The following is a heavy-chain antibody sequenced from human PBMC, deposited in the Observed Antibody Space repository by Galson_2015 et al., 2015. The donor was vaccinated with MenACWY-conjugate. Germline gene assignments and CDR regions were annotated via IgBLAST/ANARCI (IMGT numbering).Heavy chain of an antibody. D-gene: IGHD3-10*01. CDR1: GGSIRSGGYY. CDR2: IYYSGST. V-gene: IGHV4-31*03. J-gene: IGHJ4*02. CDR3: ARKAGSGSYYEASFDY. Sequence: PSETLSLTCTVSGGSIRSGGYYWSWIRQHPGKGLEWIGFIYYSGSTYHNPSLKSRLTMSVDTSRNQFSMDLRSVTAADTAVYYCARKAGSGSYYEASFDYWGQGTLVTVSS.